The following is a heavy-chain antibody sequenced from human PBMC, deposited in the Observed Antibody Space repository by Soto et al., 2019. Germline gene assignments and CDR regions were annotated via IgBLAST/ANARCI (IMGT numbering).Heavy chain of an antibody. CDR1: GFTFKTYG. V-gene: IGHV3-30*03. D-gene: IGHD3-22*01. Sequence: QVLLVESGGGVVQPGRSLRLSCAASGFTFKTYGMHWVRQAPGKGLEWVAFISNDGSNRKYADSVKGRYTISRDNSKNTLFLQINSLRPEDTAVYYCARPRFYDPPKDFFDYWGQGTLVTVSS. CDR3: ARPRFYDPPKDFFDY. CDR2: ISNDGSNR. J-gene: IGHJ4*02.